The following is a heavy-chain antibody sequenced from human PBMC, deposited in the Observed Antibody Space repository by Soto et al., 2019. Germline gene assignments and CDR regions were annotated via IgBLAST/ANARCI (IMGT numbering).Heavy chain of an antibody. D-gene: IGHD2-21*02. CDR1: GTSISSTFW. CDR2: VYHTGTT. Sequence: TLSLTCAVSGTSISSTFWWTWVRQPPGKGLEWIGEVYHTGTTKYNPSLKNRVTISVDKSNNQFSLELRAVTAADTAVYYCATLPPRIVVMTTKIPPWGQGTLVTVSS. V-gene: IGHV4-4*02. J-gene: IGHJ5*02. CDR3: ATLPPRIVVMTTKIPP.